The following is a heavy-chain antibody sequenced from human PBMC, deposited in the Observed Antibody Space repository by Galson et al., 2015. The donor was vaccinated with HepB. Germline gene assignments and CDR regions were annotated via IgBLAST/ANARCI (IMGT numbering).Heavy chain of an antibody. CDR2: INPTDSYS. D-gene: IGHD3-22*01. CDR1: SFTTYW. J-gene: IGHJ4*02. V-gene: IGHV5-10-1*01. Sequence: SFTTYWITWVRQMPGKGLEWMGNINPTDSYSSYNPSFHDHVTLSSDKSLSTAYLLWSSLKASDTAIYYCARLNRYSDDSGGESRMLNLDYWGQGTLVTVSS. CDR3: ARLNRYSDDSGGESRMLNLDY.